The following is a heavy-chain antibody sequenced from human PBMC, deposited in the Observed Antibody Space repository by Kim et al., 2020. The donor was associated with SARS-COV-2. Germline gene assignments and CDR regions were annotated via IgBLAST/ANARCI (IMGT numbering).Heavy chain of an antibody. CDR3: GKDSGSYYNIGWFDP. D-gene: IGHD3-10*01. Sequence: GGSPRLSCAASGFTFSSYAMSWVRQAPGKGLEWVSAITGSGGSTHYADSVKGRFTISRDQSKNTLYLQMNSLRVEDTAIYYCGKDSGSYYNIGWFDPWGQGTLVTVSS. V-gene: IGHV3-23*01. CDR1: GFTFSSYA. CDR2: ITGSGGST. J-gene: IGHJ5*02.